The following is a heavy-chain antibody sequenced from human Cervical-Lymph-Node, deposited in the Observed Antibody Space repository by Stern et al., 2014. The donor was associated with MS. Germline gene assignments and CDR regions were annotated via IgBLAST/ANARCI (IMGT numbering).Heavy chain of an antibody. Sequence: QVQLQQWGAGLLRPSETLSLTCAVQGASFSDNYWSWIRQTPGKGLEWIGEINSSGGTHYNPSLMSRATLSVDPSRNQFSLKLSPLTAADTAMYYCARERKVERSSRLLVSFDVWGQGTLVTVSS. V-gene: IGHV4-34*01. D-gene: IGHD1-1*01. CDR2: INSSGGT. CDR1: GASFSDNY. CDR3: ARERKVERSSRLLVSFDV. J-gene: IGHJ3*01.